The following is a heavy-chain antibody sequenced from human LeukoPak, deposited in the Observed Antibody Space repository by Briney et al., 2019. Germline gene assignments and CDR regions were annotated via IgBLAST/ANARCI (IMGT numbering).Heavy chain of an antibody. CDR2: INTNTGNP. J-gene: IGHJ6*02. D-gene: IGHD2-2*01. CDR1: GYTFTSYA. V-gene: IGHV7-4-1*02. Sequence: ASAKVSCKASGYTFTSYAMNWVRQAPGQGLEWVGWINTNTGNPTYAQGFTGRFVFSLDTSVSTAYLQISSLKAEDTAVYYCARDIVVVPFDSYGMDVWGQGTTVTVSS. CDR3: ARDIVVVPFDSYGMDV.